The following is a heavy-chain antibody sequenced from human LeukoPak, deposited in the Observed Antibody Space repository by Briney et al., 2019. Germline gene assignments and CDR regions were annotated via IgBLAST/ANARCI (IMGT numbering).Heavy chain of an antibody. J-gene: IGHJ4*02. CDR3: ARRGPPGYCSGGSCCQLDY. D-gene: IGHD2-15*01. V-gene: IGHV3-30*04. CDR2: ISYDGSNK. CDR1: GFTFSSYA. Sequence: GGSLRLSCAASGFTFSSYAMHWVRQAPGKGLEWVAVISYDGSNKYYADSVKGRFTISRDNSKNTLYLQMNSLRAEDTAVYYCARRGPPGYCSGGSCCQLDYWGQGTLVTVSS.